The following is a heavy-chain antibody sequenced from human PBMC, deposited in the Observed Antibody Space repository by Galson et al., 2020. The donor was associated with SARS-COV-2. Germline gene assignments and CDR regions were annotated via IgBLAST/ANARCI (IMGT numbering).Heavy chain of an antibody. V-gene: IGHV3-74*01. CDR3: AREGEDTWYDYVMDV. D-gene: IGHD3-16*01. CDR2: INSEGGRT. CDR1: GFTFRTYW. J-gene: IGHJ6*02. Sequence: GASLKISCAASGFTFRTYWMHWVRQVPGKGLVWVARINSEGGRTIYADSVKGRFTISRDNAKNTLYLQMNSVRAEDTATYFCAREGEDTWYDYVMDVWGQGTTVTVSS.